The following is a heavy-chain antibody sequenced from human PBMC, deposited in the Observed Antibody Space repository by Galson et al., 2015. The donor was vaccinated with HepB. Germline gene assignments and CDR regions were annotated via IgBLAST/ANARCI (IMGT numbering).Heavy chain of an antibody. CDR1: GFTFSSYA. D-gene: IGHD2-2*02. Sequence: SLRLSCAASGFTFSSYAMHWVRQAPGKGLEWVAVISYDGTNKYYADSVKGRFTISRDNSKNTLYLQMNSLEDTAVYYCARDGLPTAITNWFDPWGQGALVTVSS. V-gene: IGHV3-30-3*01. CDR2: ISYDGTNK. J-gene: IGHJ5*02. CDR3: ARDGLPTAITNWFDP.